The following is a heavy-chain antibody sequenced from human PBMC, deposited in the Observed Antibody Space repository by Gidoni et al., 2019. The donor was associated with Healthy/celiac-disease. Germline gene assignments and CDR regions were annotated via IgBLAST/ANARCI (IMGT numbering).Heavy chain of an antibody. J-gene: IGHJ4*02. Sequence: QVQLVQSGAEVKKPGASVKVSCKASGYTFTGYYMHWVRQAPGQGLEWMGWINPNSGGTNYAQEFQGWVTMTRDTSISTAYMELSRLRSDDTAVYYCAREDYYFDYWGQGTLVTVSS. CDR1: GYTFTGYY. CDR2: INPNSGGT. V-gene: IGHV1-2*04. CDR3: AREDYYFDY.